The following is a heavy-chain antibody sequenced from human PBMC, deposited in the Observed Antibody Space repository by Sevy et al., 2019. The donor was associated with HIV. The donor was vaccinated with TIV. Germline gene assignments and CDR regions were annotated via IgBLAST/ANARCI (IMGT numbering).Heavy chain of an antibody. CDR2: ISGSGGST. D-gene: IGHD3-22*01. J-gene: IGHJ4*02. Sequence: GGSLRLSCAASGFTFSSYAMSWVRQAPGKGLEWVSAISGSGGSTYYAYSVKGRFTISRDNSKNTLYLQMNSLRAEDTAVYYCAKSSGFSRTAPDLLFDYWGQGTLVTVSS. CDR3: AKSSGFSRTAPDLLFDY. CDR1: GFTFSSYA. V-gene: IGHV3-23*01.